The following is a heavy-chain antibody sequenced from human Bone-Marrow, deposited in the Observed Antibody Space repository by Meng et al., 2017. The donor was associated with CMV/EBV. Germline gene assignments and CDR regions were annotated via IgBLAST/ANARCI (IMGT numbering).Heavy chain of an antibody. D-gene: IGHD3-9*01. V-gene: IGHV4-39*07. J-gene: IGHJ4*02. CDR3: ATSLRYFDWYFDF. Sequence: ESLKISCTVSGGSISSSSYYWGWIRQPPGKGLEWIGSIYYSGSTYYNPSLRSRLTISVDTSKNQFSLKLGSVTAADTAVYYCATSLRYFDWYFDFWGPGTLVTVSS. CDR1: GGSISSSSYY. CDR2: IYYSGST.